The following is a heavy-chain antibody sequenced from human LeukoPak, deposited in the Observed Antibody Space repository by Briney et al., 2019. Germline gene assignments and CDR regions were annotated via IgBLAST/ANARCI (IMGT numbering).Heavy chain of an antibody. CDR1: GFTFRNYW. D-gene: IGHD2-2*02. CDR2: INQDGSEK. Sequence: AGGSLRLSCATSGFTFRNYWFSWVRQAPERGLEWVANINQDGSEKKYVDSVKGRFTISRDNAENMLYLQMVSLRAEDTAVYYCARGGAHTLVVAAAVIPPFGYWGRGTLVTVSS. V-gene: IGHV3-7*01. J-gene: IGHJ4*02. CDR3: ARGGAHTLVVAAAVIPPFGY.